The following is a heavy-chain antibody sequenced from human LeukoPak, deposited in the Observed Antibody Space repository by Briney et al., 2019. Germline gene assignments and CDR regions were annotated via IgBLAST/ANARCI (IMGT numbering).Heavy chain of an antibody. D-gene: IGHD3-3*01. CDR2: INHSGST. CDR1: GGSFSGYY. CDR3: ARLRINDFWSGYRAIYYYYYMDV. V-gene: IGHV4-34*01. J-gene: IGHJ6*03. Sequence: TSETLSLTCAVYGGSFSGYYWSWIRQPPGKGLEWIGEINHSGSTNYNPSLKSRVTISVDTSKNQFSLKLSSVTAADTAVYYCARLRINDFWSGYRAIYYYYYMDVWGKGTTVTVSS.